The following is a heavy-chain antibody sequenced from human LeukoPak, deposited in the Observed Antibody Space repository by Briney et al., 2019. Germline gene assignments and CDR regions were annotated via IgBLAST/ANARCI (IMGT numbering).Heavy chain of an antibody. V-gene: IGHV4-59*08. CDR1: GGSMSIHY. Sequence: SETLSLTCTVSGGSMSIHYWTWIRQPPGKGLEWIGNIYYSGSTNYSPSLKSRITISVDASKNQFSLKLRSVTAADTAVYYCASQQYYYDSSGHHYAYFRHWGQGTLVTASS. CDR2: IYYSGST. J-gene: IGHJ1*01. D-gene: IGHD3-22*01. CDR3: ASQQYYYDSSGHHYAYFRH.